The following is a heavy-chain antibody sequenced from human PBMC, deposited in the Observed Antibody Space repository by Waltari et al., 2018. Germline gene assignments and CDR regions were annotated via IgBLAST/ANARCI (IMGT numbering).Heavy chain of an antibody. CDR1: GFNFTLFG. CDR3: VKGNEIDY. D-gene: IGHD1-1*01. J-gene: IGHJ4*02. V-gene: IGHV3-30*02. CDR2: ISYDGSNE. Sequence: QVHLVESGGGVVQPGRSLTLSCAAPGFNFTLFGMHWVRQAPGKGLEWVAVISYDGSNENYADSVKGRFTMSRDNSKKMLYVQMNNLRAEDSAVYYCVKGNEIDYWGQGTLVTVSS.